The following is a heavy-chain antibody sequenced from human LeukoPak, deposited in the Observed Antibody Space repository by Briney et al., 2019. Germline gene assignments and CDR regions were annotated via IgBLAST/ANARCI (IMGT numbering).Heavy chain of an antibody. CDR2: IYPGDSDT. Sequence: GESLKISCKGSGYSFTNYWIGWVRQMPGKGLEWMGIIYPGDSDTRYSPSFQGQVTISADKSIRTAYLQWSSLKASDTAMYYCARFYSVEMAFYASDIWGQGTMVTVSS. D-gene: IGHD5-24*01. CDR1: GYSFTNYW. CDR3: ARFYSVEMAFYASDI. V-gene: IGHV5-51*01. J-gene: IGHJ3*02.